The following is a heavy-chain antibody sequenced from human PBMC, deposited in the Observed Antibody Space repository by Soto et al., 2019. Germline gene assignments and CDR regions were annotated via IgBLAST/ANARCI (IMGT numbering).Heavy chain of an antibody. D-gene: IGHD1-26*01. Sequence: GGSLRLSCAASGFTVSTYNMIWVRQAPVKGLEWVSVTYSGGSTQYADPVKGRFTVSRDNSKNTLYLQRSSLRDEDTAVYYCARKLSGAVQGWAYGMGVWGRGTTVTVSS. CDR3: ARKLSGAVQGWAYGMGV. V-gene: IGHV3-53*01. CDR2: TYSGGST. J-gene: IGHJ6*02. CDR1: GFTVSTYN.